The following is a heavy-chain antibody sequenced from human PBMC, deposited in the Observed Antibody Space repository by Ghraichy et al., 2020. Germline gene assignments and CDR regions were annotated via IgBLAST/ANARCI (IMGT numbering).Heavy chain of an antibody. D-gene: IGHD3-10*01. V-gene: IGHV4-61*01. CDR1: GGSVSSSNYH. J-gene: IGHJ4*02. Sequence: SETLSLTCTVSGGSVSSSNYHWCWIRQPPGKGLEWIGYIYDSGTTNYNPSLESRVTISVDTSKNQFSLKLSSVTAADTAVYYCSRDEFYWGQGTLVTVSS. CDR3: SRDEFY. CDR2: IYDSGTT.